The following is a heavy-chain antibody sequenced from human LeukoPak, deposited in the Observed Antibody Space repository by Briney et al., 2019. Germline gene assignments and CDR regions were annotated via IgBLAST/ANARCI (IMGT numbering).Heavy chain of an antibody. V-gene: IGHV3-11*01. J-gene: IGHJ3*02. CDR3: ASALHDAFDI. CDR2: ISSSGTNK. Sequence: GGSLRLSCAASGFTFGDYYMGWVRQAPGKGLEWVSYISSSGTNKLYPDSVKGRFTISRDNARNSLYLQFNSLTAGDTAVYYCASALHDAFDIWGRGAKVTVSS. CDR1: GFTFGDYY.